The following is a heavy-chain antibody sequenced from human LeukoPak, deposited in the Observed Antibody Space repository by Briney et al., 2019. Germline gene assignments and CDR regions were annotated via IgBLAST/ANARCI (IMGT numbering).Heavy chain of an antibody. CDR3: ARGSVVTHYFDY. Sequence: PSETLSLTCTVSGGSISSGSYYWSWIRQPAGKGLEWIGRIYTSGSTNYNPSLKSRVTMSVDTSKNQFSLKLSSVTAADTAVYYCARGSVVTHYFDYWGQGTLVTVSS. D-gene: IGHD4-23*01. CDR2: IYTSGST. CDR1: GGSISSGSYY. V-gene: IGHV4-61*02. J-gene: IGHJ4*02.